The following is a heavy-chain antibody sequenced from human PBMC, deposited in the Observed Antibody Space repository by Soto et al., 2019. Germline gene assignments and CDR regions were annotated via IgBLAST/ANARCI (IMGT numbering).Heavy chain of an antibody. D-gene: IGHD3-10*01. J-gene: IGHJ4*02. CDR1: GGSINSYW. CDR2: VYPSVTT. CDR3: ARDIGSFAYGEGY. Sequence: SETLSLTCSVSGGSINSYWWSWIRQPAGKGLEWIGRVYPSVTTDYNPSLNSRATMSVETSKNRFSLKLSSVTAADTAVYYCARDIGSFAYGEGYWGQGIQVTVSS. V-gene: IGHV4-4*07.